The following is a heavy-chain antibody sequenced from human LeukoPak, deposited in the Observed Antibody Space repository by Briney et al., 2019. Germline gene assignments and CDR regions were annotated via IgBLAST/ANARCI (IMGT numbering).Heavy chain of an antibody. Sequence: ASVRVSCKASGYTFTSYGISWVRQAPGQGLEWMGWINTNTGNPTYAQGFTGRFVFSLDTSVSTAYLQISSLKAEDTAVYYCARDFGSGWFDYWGQGTLVTVSS. D-gene: IGHD6-19*01. CDR1: GYTFTSYG. CDR2: INTNTGNP. J-gene: IGHJ5*01. V-gene: IGHV7-4-1*02. CDR3: ARDFGSGWFDY.